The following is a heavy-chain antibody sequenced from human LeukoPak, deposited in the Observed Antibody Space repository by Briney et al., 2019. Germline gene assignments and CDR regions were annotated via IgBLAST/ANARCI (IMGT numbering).Heavy chain of an antibody. Sequence: PSETLSLTCTVSGGSISSYYWSWIRQPPGKGLEWIGYIYYSGSTNYNPSLKSRVTISVDTSKNQSSLKLSSVTAADTAVYYCARALGGGWYDYWGQGTLVTVSS. J-gene: IGHJ4*02. CDR2: IYYSGST. CDR1: GGSISSYY. CDR3: ARALGGGWYDY. D-gene: IGHD6-19*01. V-gene: IGHV4-59*01.